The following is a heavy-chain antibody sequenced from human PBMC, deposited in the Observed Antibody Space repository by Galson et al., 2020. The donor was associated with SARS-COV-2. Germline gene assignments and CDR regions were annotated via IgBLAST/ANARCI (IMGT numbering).Heavy chain of an antibody. D-gene: IGHD6-13*01. CDR1: GFSLSTSGMC. CDR2: IDWDDDK. CDR3: ARIRVAAAGIGYYYYYGMDV. J-gene: IGHJ6*02. Sequence: SGPTLVKPTQTLTLTCTFSGFSLSTSGMCVSWIRQPPGKALEWLALIDWDDDKYYSTSLKTRLTISKDTSKNQVVLTMTNMDPVDTATYYCARIRVAAAGIGYYYYYGMDVWGQGTTVTVSS. V-gene: IGHV2-70*01.